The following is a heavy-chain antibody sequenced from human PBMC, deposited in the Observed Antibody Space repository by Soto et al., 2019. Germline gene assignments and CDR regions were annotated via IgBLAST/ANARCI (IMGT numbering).Heavy chain of an antibody. CDR2: ISYDGSNK. CDR3: AKDHTVTYYYGSGNPNWFDP. D-gene: IGHD3-10*01. CDR1: GFTFSSYG. J-gene: IGHJ5*02. Sequence: GGSLRLSCAASGFTFSSYGMHWVRQAPGKGLEWVAVISYDGSNKYYADSVKGRFTISRDNSKNTLYLQMNSLRAEDTAVYYCAKDHTVTYYYGSGNPNWFDPWGQGTLVTVSS. V-gene: IGHV3-30*18.